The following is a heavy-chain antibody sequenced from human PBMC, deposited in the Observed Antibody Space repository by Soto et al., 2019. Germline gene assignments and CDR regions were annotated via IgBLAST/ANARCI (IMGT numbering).Heavy chain of an antibody. V-gene: IGHV1-69*13. Sequence: ASVKVSCKASGGTFSSYAISWVRQAPGQGLEWMGGIIPIFGTANYAQKFQGRVTITADESTSTAYMELSSLRSEDTAVYYCARGGNAVTNYWYFDLWGRGTLVTVS. CDR1: GGTFSSYA. J-gene: IGHJ2*01. CDR3: ARGGNAVTNYWYFDL. D-gene: IGHD1-1*01. CDR2: IIPIFGTA.